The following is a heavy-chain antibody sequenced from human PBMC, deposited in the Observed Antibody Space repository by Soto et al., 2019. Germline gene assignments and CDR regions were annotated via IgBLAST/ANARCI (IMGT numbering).Heavy chain of an antibody. Sequence: QLVESGGGLVQPGRSLRLSCAASGFTFDDYAMHWVRQAPGMGLEWVSGISWSGDNMAYADSVKGRFITSRDNVKNSLYLQMNSLRVEDTALYHCVKVSYSSLTTLGSAFDVWGQGTMVTVS. CDR3: VKVSYSSLTTLGSAFDV. J-gene: IGHJ3*01. V-gene: IGHV3-9*01. D-gene: IGHD4-4*01. CDR1: GFTFDDYA. CDR2: ISWSGDNM.